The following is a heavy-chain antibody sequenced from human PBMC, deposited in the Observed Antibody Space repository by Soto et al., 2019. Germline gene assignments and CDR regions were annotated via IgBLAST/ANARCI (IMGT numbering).Heavy chain of an antibody. J-gene: IGHJ3*02. CDR2: ISSSGSTI. Sequence: GGSLRLSCAASGFTFSSYEMNWVRQAPGKGLEWVSYISSSGSTIYYADSVKGRFTISRDNAKNSLYLQMNSLRAEDTAVYYCAGTMIVVVTSDAFDIWGQGTMVTVSS. CDR3: AGTMIVVVTSDAFDI. D-gene: IGHD3-22*01. V-gene: IGHV3-48*03. CDR1: GFTFSSYE.